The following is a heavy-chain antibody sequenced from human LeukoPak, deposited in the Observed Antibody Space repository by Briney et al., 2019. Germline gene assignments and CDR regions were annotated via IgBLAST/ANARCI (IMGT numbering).Heavy chain of an antibody. D-gene: IGHD3-10*01. CDR1: GGSISSSSYY. J-gene: IGHJ3*02. CDR2: IYYSGST. V-gene: IGHV4-39*01. Sequence: SETLSLTCTVSGGSISSSSYYWGWIRQPPGKGLEWIGSIYYSGSTYYNPSLKSRVTISVDTSKNQFSLKLSSVTAADTAVYYCARQYYYGSGTPTGAFDIWGQGTMVTVSS. CDR3: ARQYYYGSGTPTGAFDI.